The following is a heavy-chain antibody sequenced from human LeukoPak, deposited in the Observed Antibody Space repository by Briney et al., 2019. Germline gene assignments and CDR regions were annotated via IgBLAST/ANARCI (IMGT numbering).Heavy chain of an antibody. CDR1: GGSFSGYY. D-gene: IGHD5-12*01. CDR2: INHSGST. Sequence: PSETLSLTCAVYGGSFSGYYWSWIRQPPGKGLEWIGEINHSGSTNYNPSLKSRVTISVDTSKNQFSLKLSSVTAADTAVYYCARATYVDPTGDGYDHFDCWGQGTLVTVSS. CDR3: ARATYVDPTGDGYDHFDC. J-gene: IGHJ4*02. V-gene: IGHV4-34*01.